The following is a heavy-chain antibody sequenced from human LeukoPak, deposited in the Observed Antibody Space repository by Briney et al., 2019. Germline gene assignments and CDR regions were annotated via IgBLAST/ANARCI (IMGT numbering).Heavy chain of an antibody. J-gene: IGHJ5*02. CDR2: ISGSGDYI. CDR1: GFTFGTHT. D-gene: IGHD2-8*01. Sequence: PGGSLRLSCAASGFTFGTHTMNWARQAPGKGLEWVSSISGSGDYIHYADSVKGRITVSRDNAKDSLYLQMNSLRVEDTAVYYCVRIPNNAGFPNWFDPWGQGTLVIVSS. CDR3: VRIPNNAGFPNWFDP. V-gene: IGHV3-21*01.